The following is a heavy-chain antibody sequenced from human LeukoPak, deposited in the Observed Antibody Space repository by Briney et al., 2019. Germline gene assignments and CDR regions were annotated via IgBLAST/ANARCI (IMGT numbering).Heavy chain of an antibody. CDR2: IYYSGST. CDR3: ARERGRTHYDFWSGYHMDV. CDR1: GGSISSYY. D-gene: IGHD3-3*01. Sequence: ASETLSLTCTVSGGSISSYYWSWIRQPPGKGLEWIGYIYYSGSTNYNPSLKSRVTISVDTSKNQFSLKLSSATAADTAVYYCARERGRTHYDFWSGYHMDVWGKGTTVTVSS. V-gene: IGHV4-59*01. J-gene: IGHJ6*03.